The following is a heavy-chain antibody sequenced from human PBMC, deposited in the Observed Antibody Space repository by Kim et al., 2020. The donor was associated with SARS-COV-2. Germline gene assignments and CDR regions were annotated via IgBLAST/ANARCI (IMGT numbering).Heavy chain of an antibody. V-gene: IGHV3-48*04. CDR3: ARVDTAMVKTLDY. D-gene: IGHD5-18*01. CDR1: GFTFSSYS. CDR2: ISSSSSTI. J-gene: IGHJ4*02. Sequence: GGSLRLSCAASGFTFSSYSMNWVRQAPGKGLEWVSYISSSSSTIYYADSVKGRFTISRDNAKNSLYLQMNSLRAEDTAVYYCARVDTAMVKTLDYWGQGTLVTVSS.